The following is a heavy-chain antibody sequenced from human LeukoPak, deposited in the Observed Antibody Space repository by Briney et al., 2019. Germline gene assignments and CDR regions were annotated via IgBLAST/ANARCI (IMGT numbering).Heavy chain of an antibody. CDR2: ANPGSGNT. CDR3: ARDYYYDTSGHRSGYFDL. J-gene: IGHJ2*01. D-gene: IGHD3-22*01. CDR1: GYTFTSYE. Sequence: VASVKVSCKASGYTFTSYEINWVRQAPGQGLEWMGRANPGSGNTDYAQKFQGRVTMTRDTSITTAYMELSSLRSEDTAVYYCARDYYYDTSGHRSGYFDLWGRGTLVTVSS. V-gene: IGHV1-8*01.